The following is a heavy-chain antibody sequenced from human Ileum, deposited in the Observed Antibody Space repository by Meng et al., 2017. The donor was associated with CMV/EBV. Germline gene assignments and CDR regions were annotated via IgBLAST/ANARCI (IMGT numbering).Heavy chain of an antibody. J-gene: IGHJ6*02. D-gene: IGHD1-14*01. Sequence: ASVKVSCKASGYTFTTYYIHWVRQAPGQGLEWMGVINASGCSTMFAQKFQGRVTLTRDTSTTTVHMEMSSLRSEDTATYYCARGAVGNSRRPYYATDVWGQGTTVTVSS. CDR3: ARGAVGNSRRPYYATDV. CDR2: INASGCST. CDR1: GYTFTTYY. V-gene: IGHV1-46*01.